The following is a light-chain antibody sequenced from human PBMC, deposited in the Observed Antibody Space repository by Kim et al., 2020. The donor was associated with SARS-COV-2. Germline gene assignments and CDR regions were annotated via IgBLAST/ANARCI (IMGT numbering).Light chain of an antibody. V-gene: IGKV4-1*01. CDR2: WAS. Sequence: DIVMTQSPDSLAVSLGERATINCKSSQSVLYSSNNKNYLAWYQQKPGQPPKLLIYWASTRESGVPDRFSGSGSGTDFTLTISSLQAEDVAVYYFQQYYSTPPLTFGGGTKVDIK. J-gene: IGKJ4*01. CDR1: QSVLYSSNNKNY. CDR3: QQYYSTPPLT.